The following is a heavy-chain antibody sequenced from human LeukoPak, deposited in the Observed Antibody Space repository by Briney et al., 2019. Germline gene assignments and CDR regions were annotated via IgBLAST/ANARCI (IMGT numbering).Heavy chain of an antibody. V-gene: IGHV4-4*07. D-gene: IGHD3-10*01. CDR2: IYTSGST. CDR3: ARGRSYYYGSGSYYTVYGMDV. Sequence: SETLSLTCTVSGGSISSYYWSWIRQPAGKGLEWIGRIYTSGSTNYNPSLKSRVTISVDTSKNQFSLKLSSVTAADTAVYYCARGRSYYYGSGSYYTVYGMDVWGQGTTVTVSS. J-gene: IGHJ6*02. CDR1: GGSISSYY.